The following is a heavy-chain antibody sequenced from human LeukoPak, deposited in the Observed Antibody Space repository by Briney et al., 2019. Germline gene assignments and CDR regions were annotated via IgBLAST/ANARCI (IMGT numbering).Heavy chain of an antibody. V-gene: IGHV3-30-3*01. J-gene: IGHJ4*02. CDR3: ARDGGTLLGAPDY. CDR2: ISYDGSNK. CDR1: GFTFSGYA. D-gene: IGHD1-26*01. Sequence: GGSLRLSCAASGFTFSGYAMHWVRQAPGKGLEWVAVISYDGSNKYYADSVKGRFTISRDNSKNTLYLQMNSLRAEDTAVYYCARDGGTLLGAPDYWGQGTLVTVSS.